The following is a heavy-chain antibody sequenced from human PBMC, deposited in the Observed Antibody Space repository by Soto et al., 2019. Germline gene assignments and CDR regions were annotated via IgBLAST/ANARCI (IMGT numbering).Heavy chain of an antibody. V-gene: IGHV1-18*01. CDR2: ISVYNGNT. CDR3: ARGHGYYNYMDV. Sequence: QVLLVQSGAEVKKPGASVKVSCKASGYSFTTYGIIWVRQAPGQGLEWMGRISVYNGNTNYAQKFQGRVSLTADIPMNTAYMELRSLRSDDTAIYYCARGHGYYNYMDVWGRGTTVTVSS. CDR1: GYSFTTYG. J-gene: IGHJ6*03.